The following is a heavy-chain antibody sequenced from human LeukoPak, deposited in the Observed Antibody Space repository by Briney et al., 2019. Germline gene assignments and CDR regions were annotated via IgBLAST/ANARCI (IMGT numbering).Heavy chain of an antibody. Sequence: ASVKVSCKASGYIFTGYYLHWVRQAPGQGPEWMGWINPNSGGTNYAQKFQGRVTMTRDTSISTAYMELSRLRSDDTAVYYCAKAHGTYYYDSSGRNWFDPWGQGTLVTVSS. D-gene: IGHD3-22*01. CDR1: GYIFTGYY. CDR2: INPNSGGT. V-gene: IGHV1-2*02. CDR3: AKAHGTYYYDSSGRNWFDP. J-gene: IGHJ5*02.